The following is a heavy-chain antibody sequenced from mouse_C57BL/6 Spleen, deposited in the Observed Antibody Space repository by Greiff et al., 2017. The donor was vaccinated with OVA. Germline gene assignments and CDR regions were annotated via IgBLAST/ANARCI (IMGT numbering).Heavy chain of an antibody. CDR3: AREDGNYRYFDV. CDR2: IYPGDGDT. CDR1: GYAFSSYW. Sequence: QVQLQQSGAELVKPGASVKISCKASGYAFSSYWMNWVKQRPGKGLEWIGQIYPGDGDTNYNGKFKGKATLTADKSSSTAYMQLSSLTSEDSAVYYCAREDGNYRYFDVWGTGTTVTVSS. V-gene: IGHV1-80*01. J-gene: IGHJ1*03. D-gene: IGHD2-1*01.